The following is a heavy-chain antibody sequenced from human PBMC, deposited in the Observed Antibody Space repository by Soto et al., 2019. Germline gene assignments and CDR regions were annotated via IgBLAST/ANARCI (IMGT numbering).Heavy chain of an antibody. V-gene: IGHV3-23*01. Sequence: PAGSLRLSCAASGFTFSSYAMSWVRQAPGKGLDLVSAISGSGGGTYYADSVKGRFTISRDNSKNTLYLQMNSLRAEDTAVYYCAKVSDSSSWYGDYYYGMDVWGQGTTVTVSS. CDR3: AKVSDSSSWYGDYYYGMDV. CDR2: ISGSGGGT. J-gene: IGHJ6*02. CDR1: GFTFSSYA. D-gene: IGHD6-13*01.